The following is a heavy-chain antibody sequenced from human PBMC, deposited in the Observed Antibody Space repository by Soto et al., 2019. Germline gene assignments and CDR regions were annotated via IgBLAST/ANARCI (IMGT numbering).Heavy chain of an antibody. CDR3: ARGLGGRMDD. CDR1: GTIFSSYT. Sequence: QVQLVQSGAEVKKPGSSVRVSCKASGTIFSSYTISWVRQAPGQGLEWMGRIIPILGETNSAQKFQGTVTLTSDKPTNTAYMQLNSLRLEDTAVYYCARGLGGRMDDWGQGTTVTVSS. J-gene: IGHJ6*02. V-gene: IGHV1-69*08. D-gene: IGHD3-16*01. CDR2: IIPILGET.